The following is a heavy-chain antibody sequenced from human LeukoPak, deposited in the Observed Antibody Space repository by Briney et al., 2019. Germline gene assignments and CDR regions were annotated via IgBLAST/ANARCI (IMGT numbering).Heavy chain of an antibody. Sequence: PGGSLRLSCAASGFTSSSYWMSWVRQAPGKGLEWVANIKQDGSEKYYVDSVKGRFTISRDNAKNSLYLQMNSLRADDTAVYYCARDLRGYSGYNNRFDPWGQGTLVTVSS. CDR1: GFTSSSYW. D-gene: IGHD5-12*01. V-gene: IGHV3-7*01. J-gene: IGHJ5*02. CDR3: ARDLRGYSGYNNRFDP. CDR2: IKQDGSEK.